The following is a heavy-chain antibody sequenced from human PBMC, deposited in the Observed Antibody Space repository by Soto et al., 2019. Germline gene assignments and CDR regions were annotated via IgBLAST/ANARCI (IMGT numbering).Heavy chain of an antibody. CDR1: GFTFGDYA. V-gene: IGHV3-49*03. D-gene: IGHD2-15*01. J-gene: IGHJ5*02. CDR3: TPDCSGGSCYWWDWFDP. Sequence: GGSLRLSCTASGFTFGDYAMSWFRQAPGKGLEWVGFIRSKAYGGTTEYAASAKGRFTISRDDSKSIAYLQMNSLKTEDTAVYYCTPDCSGGSCYWWDWFDPWGQGTLVTVSS. CDR2: IRSKAYGGTT.